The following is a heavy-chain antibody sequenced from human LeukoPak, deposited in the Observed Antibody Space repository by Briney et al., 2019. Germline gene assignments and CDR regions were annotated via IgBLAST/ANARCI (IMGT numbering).Heavy chain of an antibody. J-gene: IGHJ4*02. CDR2: IFHTGST. D-gene: IGHD3-3*01. Sequence: SETLSLTCTVSGASIIGPKWWNWVRLSPGKGMEWIGEIFHTGSTHYNPSLKSRVTISVDTSKNQFSLKLSSVTAADTAVYYCARWGDSGITIFGEYFDYWGQGTLVTVSS. CDR1: GASIIGPKW. V-gene: IGHV4-4*02. CDR3: ARWGDSGITIFGEYFDY.